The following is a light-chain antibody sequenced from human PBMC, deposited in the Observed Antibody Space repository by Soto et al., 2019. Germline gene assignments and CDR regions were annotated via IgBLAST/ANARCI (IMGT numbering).Light chain of an antibody. CDR2: DTS. CDR1: LPVGNN. CDR3: QQYNNWPPVLS. Sequence: EIVMTQSPATLSVSPGERATLSCRASLPVGNNLACYQQKPGQAPRLLLYDTSTRATGIPARFSGSGSGTEFTLTISSLQSEDFAVYYCQQYNNWPPVLSFGGGTKVEMK. J-gene: IGKJ4*01. V-gene: IGKV3-15*01.